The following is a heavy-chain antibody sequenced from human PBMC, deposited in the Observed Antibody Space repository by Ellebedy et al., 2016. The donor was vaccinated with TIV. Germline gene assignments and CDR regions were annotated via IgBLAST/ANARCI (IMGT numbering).Heavy chain of an antibody. CDR3: AKDRTPGDGYWVFDF. V-gene: IGHV3-7*03. CDR1: GFTFSTYW. D-gene: IGHD5-18*01. J-gene: IGHJ4*02. Sequence: GESLKISCAASGFTFSTYWMSWVRQAPGKGLEWVATINQDGGDTYYVDSVKGRFTISRDNARNSLYLQMNSLRAEDTAVYYCAKDRTPGDGYWVFDFWGQGTLVTVST. CDR2: INQDGGDT.